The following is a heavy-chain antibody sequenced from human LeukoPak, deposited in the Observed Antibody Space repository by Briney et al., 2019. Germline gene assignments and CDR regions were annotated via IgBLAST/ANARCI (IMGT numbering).Heavy chain of an antibody. CDR2: ISYDGSNK. J-gene: IGHJ3*02. CDR1: GFTFSSYA. Sequence: QSGGSLRLSCAVSGFTFSSYAMHWVRQAPGKGLGWVAVISYDGSNKYYADSVKGRFTISRDNSKNTLYLQMNSLRAEDTAVYYCARDQQKIDPDAFDIWGQGTMVTVSS. CDR3: ARDQQKIDPDAFDI. D-gene: IGHD6-13*01. V-gene: IGHV3-30*04.